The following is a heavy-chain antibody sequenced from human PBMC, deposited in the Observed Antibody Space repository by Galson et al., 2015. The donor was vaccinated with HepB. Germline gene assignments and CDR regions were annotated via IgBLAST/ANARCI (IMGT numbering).Heavy chain of an antibody. J-gene: IGHJ6*03. CDR2: ISGSGGRT. V-gene: IGHV3-23*01. CDR1: GFRFSNYA. Sequence: SLRLSCAASGFRFSNYAMSWVRQAPGKGLEWVSVISGSGGRTYYADSVQGRFTISRDNSKNKLYLYMSSLRAEDTAVYYCAETGDITVPPGTLSWGPKTYLVPHYMGVLGKGTTVIVSS. D-gene: IGHD3-10*01. CDR3: AETGDITVPPGTLSWGPKTYLVPHYMGV.